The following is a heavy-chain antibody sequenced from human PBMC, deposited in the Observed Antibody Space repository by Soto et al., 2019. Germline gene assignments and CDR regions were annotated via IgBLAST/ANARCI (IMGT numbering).Heavy chain of an antibody. D-gene: IGHD3-3*01. CDR2: IYYSGST. Sequence: QVQLQESGPGLVKPSETLSLTCTVSGGPISSYYWSWIRQPPGKGLEWIGYIYYSGSTNYNPSLKSRVTISVDTSKNQFSLKLSSVTAADTAVYYCARVGGYDFWSGYRYWYFDLWGRGTLVTVSS. J-gene: IGHJ2*01. CDR1: GGPISSYY. CDR3: ARVGGYDFWSGYRYWYFDL. V-gene: IGHV4-59*08.